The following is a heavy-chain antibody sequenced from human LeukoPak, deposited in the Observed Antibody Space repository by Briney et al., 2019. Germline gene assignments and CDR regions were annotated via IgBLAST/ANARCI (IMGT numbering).Heavy chain of an antibody. J-gene: IGHJ4*02. CDR3: ARASYSYDISGWVPFDY. Sequence: PSETLSLTCTVSGDSISSTNYYWGWIRQPPGKGLEWIGSIYYSGSTYYNPSLESRVTISVDTSKNQFSLKLSSVTAADTAVYYCARASYSYDISGWVPFDYWGQGTLVTVSS. D-gene: IGHD3-22*01. CDR1: GDSISSTNYY. V-gene: IGHV4-39*01. CDR2: IYYSGST.